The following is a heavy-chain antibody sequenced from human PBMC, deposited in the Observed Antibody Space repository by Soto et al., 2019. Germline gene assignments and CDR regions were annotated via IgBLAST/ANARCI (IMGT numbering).Heavy chain of an antibody. Sequence: ASVKVSCKASGYTFSDYYIHWVRQAPGQGLERMGWINPNSGGTKYAPKFQGGVTMTRDTSITTAYMELSRLRSRDTAVYYCAREPATAKPEGVDFWGQGTLVTVSS. CDR3: AREPATAKPEGVDF. V-gene: IGHV1-2*02. J-gene: IGHJ4*02. CDR2: INPNSGGT. CDR1: GYTFSDYY. D-gene: IGHD1-1*01.